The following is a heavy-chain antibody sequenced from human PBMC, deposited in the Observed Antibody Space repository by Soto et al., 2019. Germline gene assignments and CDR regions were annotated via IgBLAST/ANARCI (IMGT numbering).Heavy chain of an antibody. D-gene: IGHD2-21*01. CDR1: GFSLSTSGVG. J-gene: IGHJ6*02. Sequence: SGPTLVNPTQTLTLTCSFSGFSLSTSGVGVGWIRQPPGKAPEWLGIIYWNDDKRYSPSLKTRVTTTKDTSRNQVVLIMTSVEADDTATYYCAHDTSGWRWLPDVWGQGTTVTVS. CDR2: IYWNDDK. V-gene: IGHV2-5*01. CDR3: AHDTSGWRWLPDV.